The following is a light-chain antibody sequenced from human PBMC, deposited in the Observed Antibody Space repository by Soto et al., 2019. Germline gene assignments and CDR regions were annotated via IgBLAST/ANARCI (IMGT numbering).Light chain of an antibody. J-gene: IGLJ1*01. V-gene: IGLV3-21*02. CDR3: QVWDSSSDHSV. CDR1: NIGSKT. CDR2: DDG. Sequence: SYELTQPPSVSVAPGQTASITCEGNNIGSKTVHWYQQKPGQAPVLVVYDDGDRPSGIPERFSGSNSGNAATVTISRVEAGDEADYYCQVWDSSSDHSVFGTGTKLTVL.